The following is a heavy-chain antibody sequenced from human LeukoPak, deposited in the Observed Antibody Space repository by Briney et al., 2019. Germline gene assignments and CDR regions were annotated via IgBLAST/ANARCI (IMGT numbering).Heavy chain of an antibody. Sequence: GGSLRLSCGVSGFSLRSYWMSWVRQAPGKGLEWVANINQDGGEKYYLDSVKGRFTISRDNAKNSVFLQMNTLRPGDTAVYYCARDQLSYKAMDVWGQGTTVIVSS. CDR1: GFSLRSYW. CDR3: ARDQLSYKAMDV. D-gene: IGHD2-8*01. J-gene: IGHJ6*02. CDR2: INQDGGEK. V-gene: IGHV3-7*03.